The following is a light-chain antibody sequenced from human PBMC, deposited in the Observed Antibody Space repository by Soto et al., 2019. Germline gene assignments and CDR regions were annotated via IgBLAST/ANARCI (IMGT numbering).Light chain of an antibody. Sequence: DIQMTQSPSSLSASVGDRVTITCRASQAVSNYLAWYQQKPGKVPKLLIYAASVLQSGVPSRFSGSGSGTEFALTITGLQPEDIATYYCQKYNSALFTFGPGTKVDFK. CDR3: QKYNSALFT. CDR1: QAVSNY. V-gene: IGKV1-27*01. J-gene: IGKJ3*01. CDR2: AAS.